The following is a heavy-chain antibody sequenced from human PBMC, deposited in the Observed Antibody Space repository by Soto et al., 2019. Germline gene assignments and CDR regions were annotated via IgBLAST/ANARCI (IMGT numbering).Heavy chain of an antibody. V-gene: IGHV3-30*03. CDR3: ARISSGWYMDYFDY. Sequence: HPGVSPRLSCAASGFTFSSYCMHWVRQAPGKGLEWVAVISYDGSNKYYADSVKGRFTISRDNSKNTLYLQMNSLRAEDTAVYYCARISSGWYMDYFDYWGQGTLVTVSS. CDR2: ISYDGSNK. D-gene: IGHD6-19*01. J-gene: IGHJ4*02. CDR1: GFTFSSYC.